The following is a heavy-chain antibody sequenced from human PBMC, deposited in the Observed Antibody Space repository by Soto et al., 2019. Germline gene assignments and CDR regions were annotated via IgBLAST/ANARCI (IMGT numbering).Heavy chain of an antibody. CDR1: GDSVSSKSVA. J-gene: IGHJ4*02. CDR2: TYYRSKWYD. V-gene: IGHV6-1*01. D-gene: IGHD6-13*01. Sequence: SQTLSLTCAIFGDSVSSKSVAWNWIRQSPSRGLEWLGRTYYRSKWYDDYAVSVKSRITIDPDTSKNQFSLQLNSVTPEDTAVYYCVRVRFEQQMSQFDYWGQGILVTGSS. CDR3: VRVRFEQQMSQFDY.